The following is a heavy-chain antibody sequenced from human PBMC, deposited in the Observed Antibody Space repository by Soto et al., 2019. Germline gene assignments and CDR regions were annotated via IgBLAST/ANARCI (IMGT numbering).Heavy chain of an antibody. CDR1: SGSFSGYY. V-gene: IGHV4-34*01. CDR3: ARGLVRGEYYFDY. J-gene: IGHJ4*02. Sequence: SETLSLTCAVYSGSFSGYYWSWIRQPPGKGLEWIGEINHSGSTNYNPSLKSRVTISVDTSKNQFSLKLSSVTAADTAVYYCARGLVRGEYYFDYWGQGTLVTVSS. CDR2: INHSGST. D-gene: IGHD3-10*01.